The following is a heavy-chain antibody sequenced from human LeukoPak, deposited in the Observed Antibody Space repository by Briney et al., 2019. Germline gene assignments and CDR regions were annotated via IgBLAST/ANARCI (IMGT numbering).Heavy chain of an antibody. J-gene: IGHJ3*02. D-gene: IGHD4-17*01. V-gene: IGHV1-58*02. CDR2: IVVGSGNT. Sequence: SVKVSCKASGFAFTSSAMQWVRQARGQRLEWIGWIVVGSGNTNYAQKFQERVTITRDMSTSTAYMELSSLRSEDTAVYYCAADSTGLDDAFDIWGQGTMVTVSS. CDR1: GFAFTSSA. CDR3: AADSTGLDDAFDI.